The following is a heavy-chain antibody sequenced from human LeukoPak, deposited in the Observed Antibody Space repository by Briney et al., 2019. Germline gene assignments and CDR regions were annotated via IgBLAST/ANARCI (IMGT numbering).Heavy chain of an antibody. D-gene: IGHD3-3*01. CDR2: ISSTGTTI. Sequence: GGSLRLSCAASGFTFSDYYMSWIRQAPGKGLEWISYISSTGTTIYCADSVKGRFTISRDNAKNSLYLQVNSLRAEDAAVYYCARGPFWSGYFDDWGQGTLVTVSS. CDR1: GFTFSDYY. V-gene: IGHV3-11*01. CDR3: ARGPFWSGYFDD. J-gene: IGHJ4*02.